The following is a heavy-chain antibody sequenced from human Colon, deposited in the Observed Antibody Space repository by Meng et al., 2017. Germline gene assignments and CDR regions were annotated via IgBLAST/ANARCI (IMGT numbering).Heavy chain of an antibody. V-gene: IGHV3-23*05. CDR2: IDPSGRNP. J-gene: IGHJ6*02. Sequence: GESLKISCTTSGFSFASHVMTWVRQAPGKGLEWVSHIDPSGRNPNYAASVKGRYTISSDNAKNTVYLQMNSLRAEDGAVYYCVRFGVYDNHCYDMDGWGQGTTVTVSS. D-gene: IGHD3-3*01. CDR1: GFSFASHV. CDR3: VRFGVYDNHCYDMDG.